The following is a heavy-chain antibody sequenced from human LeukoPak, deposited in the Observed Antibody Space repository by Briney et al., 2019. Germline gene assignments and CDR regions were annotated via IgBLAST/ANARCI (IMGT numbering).Heavy chain of an antibody. D-gene: IGHD3-22*01. J-gene: IGHJ4*02. CDR3: ARDHYYGSSGSAGDY. CDR1: GYTFTSYG. Sequence: ASVKVSCKASGYTFTSYGISWVRQAPGQGLEWMGWISAYNGNTNYAQKLQGRVTMTTDTSTSTAYMELRSLRSDDTAVYYCARDHYYGSSGSAGDYWGQGTLVTVSS. V-gene: IGHV1-18*01. CDR2: ISAYNGNT.